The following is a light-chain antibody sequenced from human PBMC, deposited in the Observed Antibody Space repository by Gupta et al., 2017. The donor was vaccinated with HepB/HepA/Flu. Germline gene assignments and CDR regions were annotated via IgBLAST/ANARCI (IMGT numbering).Light chain of an antibody. J-gene: IGKJ2*01. CDR3: QQRSNWPPYT. CDR1: QSVSSY. V-gene: IGKV3-11*01. Sequence: EIVLTQSPATLSLSLGERATLSCRASQSVSSYLAWYQQKPGQAPRLLIYDASNRATGIPARCSGSGSGTDFTLTNSSREPEDFAVYYCQQRSNWPPYTFGQGTRLEIK. CDR2: DAS.